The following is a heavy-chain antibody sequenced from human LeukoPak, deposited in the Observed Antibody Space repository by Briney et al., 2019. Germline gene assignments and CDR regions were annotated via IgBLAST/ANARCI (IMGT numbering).Heavy chain of an antibody. J-gene: IGHJ4*02. CDR1: GFTFSSYW. V-gene: IGHV3-7*01. CDR3: ARLSYSSGWYVPNDY. CDR2: IKQDGSEK. D-gene: IGHD6-19*01. Sequence: GGSLRLSCAASGFTFSSYWMSWVRQAPGKGLEWVANIKQDGSEKYYVDSVKGRFTISRDNAKNSLYLQMNSLRAEDTAVYYCARLSYSSGWYVPNDYWGQGTLVIVSS.